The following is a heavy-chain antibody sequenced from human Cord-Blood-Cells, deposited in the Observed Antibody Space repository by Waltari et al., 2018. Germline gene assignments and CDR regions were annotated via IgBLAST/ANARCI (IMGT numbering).Heavy chain of an antibody. CDR2: ISSSSSYR. Sequence: EVQLVESGGGLVKPGGSLRLSCAASGFTFSSYSMNWVRQAPGKGLEWVSSISSSSSYRYYADSVKGRFTISRDNAKNSLYLQMNSLRAEDTAVYYCARDGSYSSSWYAFDIWGQGTMVTVSS. CDR3: ARDGSYSSSWYAFDI. D-gene: IGHD6-13*01. J-gene: IGHJ3*02. V-gene: IGHV3-21*01. CDR1: GFTFSSYS.